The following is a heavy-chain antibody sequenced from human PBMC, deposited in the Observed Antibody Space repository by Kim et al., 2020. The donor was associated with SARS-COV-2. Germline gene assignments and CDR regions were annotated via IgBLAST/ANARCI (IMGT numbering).Heavy chain of an antibody. CDR1: GGSISSYY. Sequence: SETLSLTCTVSGGSISSYYWSWIRQPPGKGLEWIGYIYYSGSTNYNPSLKSRVTISVDTSKNQFSLKLSSVTAADTAVYYCARGGHYDFWSGYYSPSFDPWGQGTLVTVSS. V-gene: IGHV4-59*13. D-gene: IGHD3-3*01. CDR2: IYYSGST. J-gene: IGHJ5*02. CDR3: ARGGHYDFWSGYYSPSFDP.